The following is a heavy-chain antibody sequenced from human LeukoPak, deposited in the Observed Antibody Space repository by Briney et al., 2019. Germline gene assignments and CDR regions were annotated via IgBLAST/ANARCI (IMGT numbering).Heavy chain of an antibody. CDR1: GGSISSGSYY. Sequence: SETLSLTCTVSGGSISSGSYYWSWIRQPAGKGLEWVGRIYTSGSTNYNPSLKSRVTISVDTSKNQFSLKLSSVTAADTAVYYCARDGTDTAMGVYYYYYMDVWGKGTTVTVSS. CDR2: IYTSGST. D-gene: IGHD5-18*01. CDR3: ARDGTDTAMGVYYYYYMDV. J-gene: IGHJ6*03. V-gene: IGHV4-61*02.